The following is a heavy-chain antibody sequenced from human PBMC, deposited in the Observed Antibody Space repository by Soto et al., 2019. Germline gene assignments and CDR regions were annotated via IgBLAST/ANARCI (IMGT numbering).Heavy chain of an antibody. Sequence: SVKVSCKASGGTFISYAISWVRQAPGQGLEWMGGIIPIFGTANYAQKFQGRVTITADESTSTAYMELSSLRSEDTAVYYCARSSLEPHGYYYYGMDVWGQGTMVTVSS. D-gene: IGHD1-1*01. V-gene: IGHV1-69*13. CDR1: GGTFISYA. J-gene: IGHJ6*02. CDR2: IIPIFGTA. CDR3: ARSSLEPHGYYYYGMDV.